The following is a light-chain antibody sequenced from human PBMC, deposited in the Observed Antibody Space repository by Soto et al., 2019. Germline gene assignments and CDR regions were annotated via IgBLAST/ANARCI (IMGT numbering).Light chain of an antibody. CDR2: AAS. Sequence: DILMTQSPSSLSASVGDRVTITCRASQRISNYLNWYQQKPGKAPKLLIYAASSLQSGVPSRFSGSGSGTDFTLTISSLQPEDFTTYYCQQSYSSPITFGQGTRLEIK. J-gene: IGKJ5*01. CDR1: QRISNY. CDR3: QQSYSSPIT. V-gene: IGKV1-39*01.